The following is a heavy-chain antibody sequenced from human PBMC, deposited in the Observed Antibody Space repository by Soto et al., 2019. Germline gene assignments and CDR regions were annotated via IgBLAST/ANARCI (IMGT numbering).Heavy chain of an antibody. CDR3: AKDRRAGGNSAFYFDF. CDR2: ISATGGGT. D-gene: IGHD3-16*01. V-gene: IGHV3-23*01. CDR1: GFKFSNYA. J-gene: IGHJ4*02. Sequence: PGGSLRLSCAASGFKFSNYAMSWVRQAPGKGLEWVSLISATGGGTYYADSVKGRFTISRDNSHNTLYLQVHSLTAEDTAVYHCAKDRRAGGNSAFYFDFWGQGAQVTVS.